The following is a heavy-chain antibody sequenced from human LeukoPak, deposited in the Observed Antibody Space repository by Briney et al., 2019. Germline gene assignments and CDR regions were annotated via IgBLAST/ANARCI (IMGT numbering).Heavy chain of an antibody. CDR3: ARVEATTGRNYHYYYMDV. CDR2: INSGSTYM. D-gene: IGHD1-1*01. V-gene: IGHV3-21*01. J-gene: IGHJ6*03. CDR1: GFYFSSYS. Sequence: GGSLRPSCGASGFYFSSYSMNWVRQAPGKGLEWVSSINSGSTYMYYADSVKGRFTISRDNAKNSLHLQMDSPRVEDTAVYFCARVEATTGRNYHYYYMDVWGKGTTVTVSS.